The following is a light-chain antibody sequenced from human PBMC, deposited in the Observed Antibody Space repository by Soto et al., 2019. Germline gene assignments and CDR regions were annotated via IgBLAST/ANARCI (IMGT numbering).Light chain of an antibody. Sequence: DIHMTQSPSSLSAAVLDFFAITVHGIQDISNYLNWYQQKPGKAPRLLIYGASTRATGIPARFSGSGSGTQFTLTISSLQSEDFAVYYCQQYNNWPPAWTFGQGTKVDIK. V-gene: IGKV1-33*01. J-gene: IGKJ1*01. CDR3: QQYNNWPPAWT. CDR1: QDISNY. CDR2: GAS.